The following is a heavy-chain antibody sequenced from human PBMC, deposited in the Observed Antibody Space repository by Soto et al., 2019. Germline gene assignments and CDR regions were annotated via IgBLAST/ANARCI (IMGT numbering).Heavy chain of an antibody. V-gene: IGHV1-69*06. D-gene: IGHD2-2*01. J-gene: IGHJ6*02. CDR3: ARAVVPAVYYYYGMDV. Sequence: SVKFSCKASGGTFSSYSISWVRQAPGQGREWMGGIIPIFGTANYAQKFQGRVTITADKSTSTAYMELSSLRSEDTAVYYCARAVVPAVYYYYGMDVWGQGTTVNVSS. CDR1: GGTFSSYS. CDR2: IIPIFGTA.